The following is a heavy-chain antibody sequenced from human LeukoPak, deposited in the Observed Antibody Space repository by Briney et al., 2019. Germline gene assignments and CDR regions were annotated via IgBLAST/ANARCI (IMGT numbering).Heavy chain of an antibody. Sequence: SETLSLTCTVSGGSVTNENYYWSWIRQPPGKGLEWIAYVHYSGSTNNNPSLWSRLSISVDTSKNQFSLKLSSVTAADTAVYYCARYAGRDAHFDHWGQGTLVTVSS. CDR2: VHYSGST. J-gene: IGHJ4*02. V-gene: IGHV4-61*01. CDR1: GGSVTNENYY. CDR3: ARYAGRDAHFDH.